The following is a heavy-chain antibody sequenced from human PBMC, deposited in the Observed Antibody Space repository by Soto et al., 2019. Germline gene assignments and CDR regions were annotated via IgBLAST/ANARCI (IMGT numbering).Heavy chain of an antibody. CDR1: GFTFSNDA. CDR2: ISGSGGDT. V-gene: IGHV3-23*01. D-gene: IGHD5-12*01. J-gene: IGHJ4*02. CDR3: AKGSASGRPYYFDY. Sequence: GSLRLSCAASGFTFSNDAMSWVRQAPATGLEWVSAISGSGGDTYYADSVKGRFSISRDNSEKTLFLQMSSLRAEDTAIYFCAKGSASGRPYYFDYWGGGTLVTVSS.